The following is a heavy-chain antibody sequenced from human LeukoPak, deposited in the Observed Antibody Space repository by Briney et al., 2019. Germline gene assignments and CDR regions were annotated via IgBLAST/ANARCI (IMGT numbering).Heavy chain of an antibody. J-gene: IGHJ4*02. D-gene: IGHD1-26*01. Sequence: SGPTLWKPTQTLTLTCTFSGVSLSTSGVGVGWIRQPPGKALEGLALISWNDDKRYSPSLKSRLTITKDTSKNQVALTMTTMHPVDTATYYCAHRLLANSGSRPPWGFDYWGQGTLVTVSS. CDR2: ISWNDDK. CDR1: GVSLSTSGVG. CDR3: AHRLLANSGSRPPWGFDY. V-gene: IGHV2-5*01.